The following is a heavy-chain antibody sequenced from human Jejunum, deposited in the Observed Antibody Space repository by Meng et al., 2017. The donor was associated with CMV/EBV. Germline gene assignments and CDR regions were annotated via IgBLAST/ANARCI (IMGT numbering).Heavy chain of an antibody. J-gene: IGHJ4*02. CDR1: AYTFPSYA. V-gene: IGHV1-3*01. CDR2: RNGGYGKT. CDR3: ARDVVVPAALTVRIDY. D-gene: IGHD2-2*01. Sequence: GGKVKKPGADVKVACKAYAYTFPSYAIHWVRQAAAKRLEWMGWRNGGYGKTKYSQKFQGRVTITRDTAESTAYMDLSSPRSADTAVYYCARDVVVPAALTVRIDYWGQGTLVTVSS.